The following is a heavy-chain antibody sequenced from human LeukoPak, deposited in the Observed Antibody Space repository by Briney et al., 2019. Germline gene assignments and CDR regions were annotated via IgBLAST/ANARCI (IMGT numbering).Heavy chain of an antibody. D-gene: IGHD4-11*01. CDR3: ARVWVYSNYDWFDP. V-gene: IGHV4-4*07. J-gene: IGHJ5*02. Sequence: SETLSLTCTVSGGSISSYYWSWIRQPAGKELEWIGRIYTSGSTNYNPSLKSRVTMSVDTSKNQFSLKLSSVTAADTAVYYCARVWVYSNYDWFDPWGQGTLVTVSS. CDR2: IYTSGST. CDR1: GGSISSYY.